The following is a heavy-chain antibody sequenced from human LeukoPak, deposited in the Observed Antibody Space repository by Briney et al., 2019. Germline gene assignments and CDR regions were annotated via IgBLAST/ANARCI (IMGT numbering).Heavy chain of an antibody. CDR3: AKLAAASGYSFTDV. Sequence: PGGSLGLSCAASGFTFGTYAMSWVRQAPGKGLEWVSAISVSGDKTYYAGSVKGRYTISRDNSKNTLFLQMNSLRAEDTAVYYCAKLAAASGYSFTDVWGQGTTVTVSS. V-gene: IGHV3-23*01. CDR2: ISVSGDKT. CDR1: GFTFGTYA. J-gene: IGHJ6*02. D-gene: IGHD5-18*01.